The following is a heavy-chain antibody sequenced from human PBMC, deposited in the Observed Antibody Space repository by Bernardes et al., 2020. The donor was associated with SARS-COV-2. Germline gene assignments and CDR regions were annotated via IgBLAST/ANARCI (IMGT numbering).Heavy chain of an antibody. CDR3: ARDFGGNSDY. D-gene: IGHD2-15*01. V-gene: IGHV3-74*01. J-gene: IGHJ4*02. Sequence: GGSLRLSCAASGFSVSAYWMHWVRQAPGEGLVWVSHINEDGSVINYADSVKGRFTISRDIADNTLYLQMNSLRAEDTAVYYCARDFGGNSDYWGQGTLVTVSS. CDR1: GFSVSAYW. CDR2: INEDGSVI.